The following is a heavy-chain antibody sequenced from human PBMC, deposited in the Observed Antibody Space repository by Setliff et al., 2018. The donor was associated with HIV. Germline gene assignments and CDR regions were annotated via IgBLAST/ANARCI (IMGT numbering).Heavy chain of an antibody. Sequence: ASVKVSCKASGYTFTTSYMHWVRQAPRQGLEWMGIINLSAGSTNYAQKFQGRVTMTRDTSTNTVYMELSSLRFEDTAVYYCATVGPTIWGAFDIWGQGTMVTVSS. CDR3: ATVGPTIWGAFDI. V-gene: IGHV1-46*01. CDR2: INLSAGST. J-gene: IGHJ3*02. D-gene: IGHD3-16*01. CDR1: GYTFTTSY.